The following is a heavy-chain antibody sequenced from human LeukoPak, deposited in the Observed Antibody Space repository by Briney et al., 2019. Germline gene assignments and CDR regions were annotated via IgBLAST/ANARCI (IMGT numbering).Heavy chain of an antibody. D-gene: IGHD6-13*01. CDR3: ARANIAAAGTYDY. CDR2: IHYTGST. J-gene: IGHJ4*02. Sequence: SETLSLTCTVSGGSISSYYWSWIRQPPRKGLEWIGYIHYTGSTNYNPSLKSRVTISVDTSKNQFSLKLSSVTAADTAVYYCARANIAAAGTYDYWGQGTLVTVSS. CDR1: GGSISSYY. V-gene: IGHV4-59*01.